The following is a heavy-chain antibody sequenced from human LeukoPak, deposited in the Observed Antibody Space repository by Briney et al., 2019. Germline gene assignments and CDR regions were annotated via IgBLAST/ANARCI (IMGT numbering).Heavy chain of an antibody. V-gene: IGHV4-4*07. J-gene: IGHJ4*02. Sequence: SETLSLTCSVSGGSISTYYWSWIRQSAGKGLEWIGRIYTSGSTNYNPSLKSRVTMSVDASKKQFSLNLSSVTAADTAVYYCARGSMAGTVFDYWGQGTLVTVSS. D-gene: IGHD6-19*01. CDR2: IYTSGST. CDR3: ARGSMAGTVFDY. CDR1: GGSISTYY.